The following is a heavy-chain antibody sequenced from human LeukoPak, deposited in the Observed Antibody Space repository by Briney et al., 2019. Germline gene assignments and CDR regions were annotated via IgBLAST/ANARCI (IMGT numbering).Heavy chain of an antibody. CDR2: INPNSGGT. CDR1: GYTFTGYY. V-gene: IGHV1-2*02. Sequence: ASVKVSCKASGYTFTGYYMHWVRQAPGQGLEWMGWINPNSGGTKSAQKFQGRVTMTRDTSISTAYMELSRLRSDDTAVYYCARVGRSLDCSGGSCYLDYWGQGTLVTVSS. CDR3: ARVGRSLDCSGGSCYLDY. D-gene: IGHD2-15*01. J-gene: IGHJ4*02.